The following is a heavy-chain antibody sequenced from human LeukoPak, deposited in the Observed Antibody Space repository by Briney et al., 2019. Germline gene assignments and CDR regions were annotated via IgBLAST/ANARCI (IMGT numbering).Heavy chain of an antibody. Sequence: SGGSLRLSCAASGFTFRSYAIYWVRQAPGKGLKWVSGISGSGGDTYFADSVKGRFTISRDNSKNTVFLQMDSLRAEDTAVYYCAKTTAGYSSGRYPGWPIDYWGQGTLVTISS. CDR1: GFTFRSYA. J-gene: IGHJ4*02. D-gene: IGHD6-19*01. CDR3: AKTTAGYSSGRYPGWPIDY. V-gene: IGHV3-23*01. CDR2: ISGSGGDT.